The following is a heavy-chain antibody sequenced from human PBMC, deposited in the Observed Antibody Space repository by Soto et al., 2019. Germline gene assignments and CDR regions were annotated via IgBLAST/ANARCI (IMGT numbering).Heavy chain of an antibody. CDR2: IKSKIDGGTT. V-gene: IGHV3-15*01. CDR3: TTDLHLSRYDQTFDY. J-gene: IGHJ4*02. CDR1: GFTFKKAW. D-gene: IGHD2-15*01. Sequence: EVQLVESGGGLVKPGGSLRLSCAGSGFTFKKAWMTWVRQAPGKGLEWVGRIKSKIDGGTTDNAAPVKGRFTISRDDSKNTLTLQMNSLKTEDTAVYYFTTDLHLSRYDQTFDYWGQGTLVTVSS.